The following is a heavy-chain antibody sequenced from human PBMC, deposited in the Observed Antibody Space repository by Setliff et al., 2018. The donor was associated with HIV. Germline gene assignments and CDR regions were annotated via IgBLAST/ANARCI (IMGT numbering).Heavy chain of an antibody. D-gene: IGHD5-12*01. V-gene: IGHV1-69*06. CDR3: ARERGSTYYFDY. Sequence: SVKVSCKASGGTFSSYAISWVRQAPGQGLEWMGGIFPIFGTANYAQKFQGRVTMTGDTSTSTVYMDLSSLRFEDTAVYYCARERGSTYYFDYWGQGTLVTVS. CDR2: IFPIFGTA. CDR1: GGTFSSYA. J-gene: IGHJ4*02.